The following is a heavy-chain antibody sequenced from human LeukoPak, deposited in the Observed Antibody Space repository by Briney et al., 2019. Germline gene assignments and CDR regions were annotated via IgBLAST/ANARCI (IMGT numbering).Heavy chain of an antibody. J-gene: IGHJ4*02. D-gene: IGHD2-21*01. Sequence: PGGSLRLSCAAPDFFFSHYGMHWVRQAPGKGREGVAVIQNDASTENFADSVKGRFTISRDNSKNTVFLQMNSLRVEDTAVYYCARELSQIVWGGLDYGGQGTLVSVSS. V-gene: IGHV3-33*05. CDR1: DFFFSHYG. CDR2: IQNDASTE. CDR3: ARELSQIVWGGLDY.